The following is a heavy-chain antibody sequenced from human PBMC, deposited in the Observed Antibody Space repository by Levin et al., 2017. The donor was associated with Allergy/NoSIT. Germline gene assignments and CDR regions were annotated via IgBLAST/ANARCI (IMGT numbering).Heavy chain of an antibody. D-gene: IGHD2-2*01. CDR2: ISGSGGST. V-gene: IGHV3-23*01. Sequence: LSLTCAASGFTFSSYAMSWVRQAPGKGLEWVSAISGSGGSTYYADSVKGRFTISRDNSKNTLYLQMNSLRAEDTAVYYCAKTIVVVPENWFDPWGQGTLVTVSS. CDR1: GFTFSSYA. CDR3: AKTIVVVPENWFDP. J-gene: IGHJ5*02.